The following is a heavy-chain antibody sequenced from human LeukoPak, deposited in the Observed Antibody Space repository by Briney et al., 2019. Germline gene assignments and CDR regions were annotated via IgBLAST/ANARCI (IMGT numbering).Heavy chain of an antibody. Sequence: GGSLRLSCAASGFTFISYSMNWVRQAPGKGLEWVSSISSSSSYIYYADSVKGRFTISRDNAKNSLYLQMNSLRAEDTAVYYCARDQEGSWFDPWGQGTLVTVSS. CDR3: ARDQEGSWFDP. V-gene: IGHV3-21*01. CDR2: ISSSSSYI. J-gene: IGHJ5*02. CDR1: GFTFISYS.